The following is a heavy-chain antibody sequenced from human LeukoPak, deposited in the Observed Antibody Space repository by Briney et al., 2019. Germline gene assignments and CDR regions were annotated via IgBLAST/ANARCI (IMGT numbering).Heavy chain of an antibody. V-gene: IGHV4-34*01. D-gene: IGHD3-22*01. CDR1: SGSFSGYY. CDR2: INHSGST. CDR3: ARGSVTYYYDGSGYPIYFDY. J-gene: IGHJ4*02. Sequence: PSETLSLTCADYSGSFSGYYWSWIRQPPGKGLEWIGEINHSGSTNYDPSLKSRVTISVDTSKNQFSLKLSSVTAADTAVYYCARGSVTYYYDGSGYPIYFDYWGQGTLVTVSS.